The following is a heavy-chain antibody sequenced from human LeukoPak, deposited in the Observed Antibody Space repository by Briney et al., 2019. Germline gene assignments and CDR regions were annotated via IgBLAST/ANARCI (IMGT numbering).Heavy chain of an antibody. CDR1: GYTFTGYY. V-gene: IGHV1-2*02. Sequence: ASVKVSCKASGYTFTGYYMHWVRQAPGQGLEWMGWINPNSGGTNYAQKLQGRVTMTTDTSTSTAYMELRSLRSDDTAVYYCARSKAVAGTALDYWGQGTLVTVSS. CDR2: INPNSGGT. CDR3: ARSKAVAGTALDY. J-gene: IGHJ4*02. D-gene: IGHD6-19*01.